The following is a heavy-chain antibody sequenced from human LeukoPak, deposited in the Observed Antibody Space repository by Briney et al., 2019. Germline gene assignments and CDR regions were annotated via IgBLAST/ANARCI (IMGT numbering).Heavy chain of an antibody. D-gene: IGHD6-25*01. CDR2: ISGSGGST. CDR3: AKDLRSSGT. Sequence: PGGSLRLSCAASGFTFNTYAMRWVRQAPGKGLEWVSAISGSGGSTYYADSVKGRFTISRDNSKNTLYLQMNSLRAEDTAVYYCAKDLRSSGTWGQGTLVTVSS. J-gene: IGHJ5*02. CDR1: GFTFNTYA. V-gene: IGHV3-23*01.